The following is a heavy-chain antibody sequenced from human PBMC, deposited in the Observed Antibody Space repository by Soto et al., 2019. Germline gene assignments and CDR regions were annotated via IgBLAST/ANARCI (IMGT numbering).Heavy chain of an antibody. CDR1: GFTFSSYT. CDR2: ISSSSSYI. Sequence: GVSLILSCAAYGFTFSSYTMNWVRQAPGKGLEWVSSISSSSSYIYYADSVKCRFTISRDNAKNSLYLQMNSLRAEDTDVYYCARDSGGWDYWGQGTRVTASS. CDR3: ARDSGGWDY. D-gene: IGHD2-15*01. V-gene: IGHV3-21*01. J-gene: IGHJ4*02.